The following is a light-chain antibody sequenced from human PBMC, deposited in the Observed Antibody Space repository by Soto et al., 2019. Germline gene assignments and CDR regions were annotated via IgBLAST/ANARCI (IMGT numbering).Light chain of an antibody. CDR3: QHYDSVPCT. CDR2: DAS. V-gene: IGKV1-33*01. J-gene: IGKJ2*02. Sequence: DIQLTQSPSSVSASVGDRFTITCQASQDIKNYLIWYQQKPGKAPNLLIYDASTLGTGVSSRFSGSGSGTDFSFTITNLQPEDIATYFCQHYDSVPCTFGQGTRLEIK. CDR1: QDIKNY.